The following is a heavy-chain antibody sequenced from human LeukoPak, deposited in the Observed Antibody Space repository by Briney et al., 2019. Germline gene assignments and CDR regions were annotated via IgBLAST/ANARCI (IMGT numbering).Heavy chain of an antibody. CDR1: GGSISSYY. Sequence: SETLSLTCTVSGGSISSYYWSWIRQPPGKGLECIGYIYYSGSTNYNPSLKSRVTISVDTSKNQFSLKLSSVTAADTAVYYCARGIRGYCSSTSCSSGPYYFDYWGQGTLVTVSS. D-gene: IGHD2-2*01. V-gene: IGHV4-59*01. J-gene: IGHJ4*02. CDR2: IYYSGST. CDR3: ARGIRGYCSSTSCSSGPYYFDY.